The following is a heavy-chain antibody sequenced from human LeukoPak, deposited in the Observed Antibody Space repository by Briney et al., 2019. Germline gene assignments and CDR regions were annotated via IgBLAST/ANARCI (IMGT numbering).Heavy chain of an antibody. V-gene: IGHV3-30-3*01. CDR3: ARGGNDFWSGYYNDYYYMDV. J-gene: IGHJ6*03. D-gene: IGHD3-3*01. CDR1: GVIFTDYA. Sequence: GGSLRVSCAASGVIFTDYAMHWVRQAPGKGLERVALVSYDGARKQYADSVKSRFTISSDTPKHPLYLQMNSLRAEDTAVYYCARGGNDFWSGYYNDYYYMDVWGKGTTVTVSS. CDR2: VSYDGARK.